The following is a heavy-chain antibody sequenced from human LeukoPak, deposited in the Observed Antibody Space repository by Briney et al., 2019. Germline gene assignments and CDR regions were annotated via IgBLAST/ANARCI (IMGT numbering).Heavy chain of an antibody. CDR3: ARVPRHSNGAFDI. D-gene: IGHD2-21*01. CDR1: GGSISSSSYY. V-gene: IGHV4-39*07. J-gene: IGHJ3*02. CDR2: IYHSGST. Sequence: SETLSLTCTVSGGSISSSSYYWGWIRQPPGKGLEWIGSIYHSGSTYYNPSLKSRVTISVDTSKNQFSLKLSSVTAADTAVYYCARVPRHSNGAFDIWGQGTMVTVSS.